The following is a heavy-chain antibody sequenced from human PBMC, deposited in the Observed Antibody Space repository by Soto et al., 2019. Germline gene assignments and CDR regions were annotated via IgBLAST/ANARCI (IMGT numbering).Heavy chain of an antibody. V-gene: IGHV3-30*18. D-gene: IGHD4-4*01. CDR2: VSFDSKNK. Sequence: PEGSLRLSCAGSGFSFDAYGMHWVRQAPGKGLEWLTTVSFDSKNKYYIDSVEGRFTISRDNSKNMLFLQMNSLRHEDTAVYYCAKESVETSYSYYGMDVWGPGTTVTVSS. J-gene: IGHJ6*02. CDR1: GFSFDAYG. CDR3: AKESVETSYSYYGMDV.